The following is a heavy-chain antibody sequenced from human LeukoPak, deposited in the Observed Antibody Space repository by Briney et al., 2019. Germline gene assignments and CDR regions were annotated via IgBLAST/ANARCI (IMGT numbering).Heavy chain of an antibody. CDR1: GFTFRSYA. CDR3: ASYDSSGYYHYFDY. J-gene: IGHJ4*02. Sequence: GSSLRLSCAASGFTFRSYAMSWVRQAPGKGLEWVSAISGSGGSTDYADSVKGRFTISRDNSKNTLYMQMNSLRAEDTAVYYCASYDSSGYYHYFDYWGQGTLVTVSS. D-gene: IGHD3-22*01. V-gene: IGHV3-23*01. CDR2: ISGSGGST.